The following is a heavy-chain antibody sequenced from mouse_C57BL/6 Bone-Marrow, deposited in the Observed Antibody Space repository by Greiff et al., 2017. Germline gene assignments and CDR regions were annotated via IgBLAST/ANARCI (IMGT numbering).Heavy chain of an antibody. D-gene: IGHD1-3*01. CDR1: GYTFTSYW. CDR3: ARGAHGAY. CDR2: IDPSDSYT. Sequence: QVQLQQSGAELVMPGASVKLSCKASGYTFTSYWMPWVKQRPGQGLEWIGEIDPSDSYTNYNQKFKGKSTLTVDKSSSTAYMQLSSLTSEDSAVYYCARGAHGAYWGQGTLVTVSA. V-gene: IGHV1-69*01. J-gene: IGHJ3*01.